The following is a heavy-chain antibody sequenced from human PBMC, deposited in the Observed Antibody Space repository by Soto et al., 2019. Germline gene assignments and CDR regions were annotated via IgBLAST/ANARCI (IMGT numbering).Heavy chain of an antibody. CDR3: ARGASTKVLVLMRDALEI. CDR1: GATLDTFINYG. Sequence: QVQLVQSGAEVKKPGSSVRVSCKASGATLDTFINYGITWVRQAPGQGLEWMGGIIPVFGAANHAQKFQGRVTISAEESKRVVNMELSSLRSEDTAVYYSARGASTKVLVLMRDALEIWGLGTMVTVSS. J-gene: IGHJ3*02. V-gene: IGHV1-69*12. CDR2: IIPVFGAA. D-gene: IGHD3-16*01.